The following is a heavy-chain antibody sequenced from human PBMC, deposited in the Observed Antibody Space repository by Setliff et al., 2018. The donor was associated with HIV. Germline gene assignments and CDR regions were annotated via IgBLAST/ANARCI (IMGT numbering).Heavy chain of an antibody. V-gene: IGHV3-7*01. CDR1: GFSFSNSW. CDR3: ARKLRPGHGVDV. CDR2: IKEDGREK. J-gene: IGHJ6*02. D-gene: IGHD3-10*01. Sequence: PGGSLRLSCAASGFSFSNSWMTWVRQAPGKGLEWVATIKEDGREKYYVDSVKGRFTISRDNAKNSMDLQMNSLRAEDTAIYYCARKLRPGHGVDVWGQGTTVTVSS.